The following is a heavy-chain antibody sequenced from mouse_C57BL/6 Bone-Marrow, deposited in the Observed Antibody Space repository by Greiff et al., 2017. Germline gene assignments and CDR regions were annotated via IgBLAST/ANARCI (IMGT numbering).Heavy chain of an antibody. Sequence: VKLQQSGAELVRPGASVKLSCKASGYTFTDYYINWVKQRPGQGLEWIARIYPGSGNTYYNEKFKGKATLTAEKSSSTAYMQLSSLTSEDSAVYFCARRSWDYYAMDYWGQGTSVTVSS. J-gene: IGHJ4*01. V-gene: IGHV1-76*01. CDR2: IYPGSGNT. CDR3: ARRSWDYYAMDY. CDR1: GYTFTDYY.